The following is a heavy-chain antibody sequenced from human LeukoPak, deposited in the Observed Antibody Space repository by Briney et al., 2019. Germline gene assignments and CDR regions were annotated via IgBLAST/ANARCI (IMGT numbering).Heavy chain of an antibody. CDR3: AKSAMVRGVIDYYYYYGMDV. V-gene: IGHV3-23*01. J-gene: IGHJ6*04. Sequence: GGSLRLSCAASGFTFSSYAMSWVRQAPGKGLEWVSAISGSGGSTYCADSVKGRFTISRDNSKNTLYLQMNSLRAEDTAVYYCAKSAMVRGVIDYYYYYGMDVWGKGTTVTVSS. D-gene: IGHD3-10*01. CDR2: ISGSGGST. CDR1: GFTFSSYA.